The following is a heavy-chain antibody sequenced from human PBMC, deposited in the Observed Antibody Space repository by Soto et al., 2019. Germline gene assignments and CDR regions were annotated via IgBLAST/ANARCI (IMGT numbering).Heavy chain of an antibody. CDR3: AKQGQPPYSYYGMDV. CDR2: ISGYNGDT. Sequence: QGQLVQSGPEAKKPGASVKVSCKASGYTFSRYGISWVRQAPGQGLEWMGWISGYNGDTKYAQTVQGRVTMTIDTATYTAYMELRSLTSDDTAIYYCAKQGQPPYSYYGMDVWGQGTTVIVSS. V-gene: IGHV1-18*01. J-gene: IGHJ6*02. CDR1: GYTFSRYG.